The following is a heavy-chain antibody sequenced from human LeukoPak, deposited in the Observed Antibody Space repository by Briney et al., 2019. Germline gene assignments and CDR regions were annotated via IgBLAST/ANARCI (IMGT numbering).Heavy chain of an antibody. CDR1: GGSISSYY. Sequence: SETLSLTCTVSGGSISSYYWSWIRQPPGKGLEWIGYIYYSGSTNYNPSLKSRVTISVDTSKNQFSLKLSSVTAADTAVYYCARVPGYSSGWWGTFDYWGQGTLVTVSS. D-gene: IGHD6-19*01. CDR2: IYYSGST. CDR3: ARVPGYSSGWWGTFDY. J-gene: IGHJ4*02. V-gene: IGHV4-59*01.